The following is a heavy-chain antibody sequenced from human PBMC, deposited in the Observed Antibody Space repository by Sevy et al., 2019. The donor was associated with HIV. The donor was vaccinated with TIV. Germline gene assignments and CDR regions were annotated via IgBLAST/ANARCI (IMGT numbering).Heavy chain of an antibody. D-gene: IGHD3-22*01. CDR2: ISGTGNTI. CDR3: ARVPPYYDSNVADF. V-gene: IGHV3-48*02. Sequence: GGSLRLSCAASGFTFSSHSMNWVRQTPGKGLEWISYISGTGNTIYYADSVKGRFTISRYNAKNSRYLQLKSLRDEDTAIYYCARVPPYYDSNVADFWGQGSLVTVSS. CDR1: GFTFSSHS. J-gene: IGHJ4*02.